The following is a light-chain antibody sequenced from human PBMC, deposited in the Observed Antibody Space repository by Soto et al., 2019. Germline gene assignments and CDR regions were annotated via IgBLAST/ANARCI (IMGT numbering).Light chain of an antibody. J-gene: IGKJ1*01. Sequence: DIQMTQSPSTLSASVGDRVTITCRASQSISSWSAWYQQKPGKAPKLLIYDASSLESGVPSRFTGSGSGTEFTLSISSLQPDDFATYYCQQYNRYSPWTFGQGTKVESK. CDR2: DAS. CDR3: QQYNRYSPWT. V-gene: IGKV1-5*01. CDR1: QSISSW.